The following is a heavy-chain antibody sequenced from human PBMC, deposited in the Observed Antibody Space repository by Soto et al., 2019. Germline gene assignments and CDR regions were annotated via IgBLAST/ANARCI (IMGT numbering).Heavy chain of an antibody. CDR2: IYHSGST. D-gene: IGHD3-22*01. CDR3: ARRDYDSSGYYKIDY. J-gene: IGHJ4*02. V-gene: IGHV4-4*02. CDR1: GGSISSSNW. Sequence: LSLTCAVSGGSISSSNWWSWVRQPPGKGLEWIGEIYHSGSTNYNPSLKSRVTISVDKSKNQFSLKLSSVTAADTAVYYCARRDYDSSGYYKIDYWGQGTLVTVSS.